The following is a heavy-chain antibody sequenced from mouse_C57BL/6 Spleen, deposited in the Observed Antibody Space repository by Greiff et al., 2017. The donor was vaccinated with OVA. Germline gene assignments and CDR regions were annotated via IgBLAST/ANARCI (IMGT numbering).Heavy chain of an antibody. V-gene: IGHV5-9-1*02. Sequence: EVQGVESGEGLVKPGGSLKLSCAASGFTFSSYAMSWVRQTPEKRLEWVAYISSGGDYIYYADTVKGRFTISRDNARNTLYLQMSSLKSEDTAMYYCTRDKGGDPFAYWGQGTLVTVSA. J-gene: IGHJ3*01. CDR1: GFTFSSYA. CDR2: ISSGGDYI. CDR3: TRDKGGDPFAY.